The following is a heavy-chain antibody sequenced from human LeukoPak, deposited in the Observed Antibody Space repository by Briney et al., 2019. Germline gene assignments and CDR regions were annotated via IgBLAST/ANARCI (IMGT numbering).Heavy chain of an antibody. CDR3: ARGSTASDY. CDR1: GGSFSGYY. V-gene: IGHV4-34*01. Sequence: SETLSLTGAVYGGSFSGYYWSWIRQPPGKGLEWIGEINHSGSTNYNPSLKSRVTISVDTSKNQFSLKLSSVTAADTAVYYCARGSTASDYWGQGTLVTVSS. D-gene: IGHD5-18*01. J-gene: IGHJ4*02. CDR2: INHSGST.